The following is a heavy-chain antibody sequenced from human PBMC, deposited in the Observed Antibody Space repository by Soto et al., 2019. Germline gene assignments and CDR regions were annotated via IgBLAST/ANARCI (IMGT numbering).Heavy chain of an antibody. J-gene: IGHJ1*01. D-gene: IGHD3-22*01. CDR2: ISAYNGNT. CDR3: ARDSYYDSSGFPGKH. CDR1: GYTFTSYG. V-gene: IGHV1-18*01. Sequence: ASVKVSCKASGYTFTSYGISWVRQAPGQGLEWMGWISAYNGNTNYAQKLQGRVTMTTDTSTSTAYMELRSLRSDDTAVYYCARDSYYDSSGFPGKHWGQGTLVTVSS.